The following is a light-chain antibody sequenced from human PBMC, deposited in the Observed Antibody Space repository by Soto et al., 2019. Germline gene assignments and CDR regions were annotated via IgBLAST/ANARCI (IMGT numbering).Light chain of an antibody. V-gene: IGKV1-5*01. Sequence: DIQMTQSPYTLSAFVGDPVTITCRASQRISTWLAWYQQKPGKAPQILISDASSLETGVPSRFSGSGSGTEFTLTINSLQPDDFATYYCQQYKSYWTLGQGTKVDIK. CDR2: DAS. J-gene: IGKJ1*01. CDR3: QQYKSYWT. CDR1: QRISTW.